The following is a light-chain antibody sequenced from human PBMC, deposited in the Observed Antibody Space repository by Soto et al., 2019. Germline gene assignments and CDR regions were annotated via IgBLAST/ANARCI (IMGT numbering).Light chain of an antibody. J-gene: IGKJ1*01. CDR3: HQRKSWPRT. CDR1: QAVNTR. Sequence: EIVLTQSPATLSALPFDIVTLSCMASQAVNTRLAWYQHKPGQAPRLLIYLTSNRAAGVPSRFSAWGSETDFTLTISDVQPEDFAVYYCHQRKSWPRTFGQGTKVDIK. V-gene: IGKV3-11*01. CDR2: LTS.